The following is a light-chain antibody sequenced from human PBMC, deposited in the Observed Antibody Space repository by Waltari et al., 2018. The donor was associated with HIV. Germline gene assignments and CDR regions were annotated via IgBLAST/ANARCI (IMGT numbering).Light chain of an antibody. CDR3: QAWGTSNVV. CDR1: ELGSRY. J-gene: IGLJ2*01. Sequence: SYELTQPPSVSVSPGETASITCSGDELGSRYVSWYQQKPGQSPLLVIYQDTKRPSGIPERFSGANSGNTGTLTISGTQTMYEADYYCQAWGTSNVVFGGGTKLTVL. V-gene: IGLV3-1*01. CDR2: QDT.